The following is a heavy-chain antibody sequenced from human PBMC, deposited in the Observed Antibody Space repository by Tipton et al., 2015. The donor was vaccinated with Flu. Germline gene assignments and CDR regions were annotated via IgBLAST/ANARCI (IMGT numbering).Heavy chain of an antibody. CDR3: ARDRGRYSDWFDP. Sequence: SLRLSCVASGLTFSTYEMNWVRQAPGKGLEWISYIGTSGSSIYYPDSVRGRFTISRDDARRSVYLQMNNLRAEDTAVYYCARDRGRYSDWFDPWGQGTLVTVSS. J-gene: IGHJ5*02. CDR1: GLTFSTYE. CDR2: IGTSGSSI. V-gene: IGHV3-48*03. D-gene: IGHD1-26*01.